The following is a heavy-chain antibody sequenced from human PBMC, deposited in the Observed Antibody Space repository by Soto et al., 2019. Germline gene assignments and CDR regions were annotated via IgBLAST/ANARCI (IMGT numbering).Heavy chain of an antibody. Sequence: EVQLVESGGGLVQPGGSLSLSCAAFGFTYNSYDMIWVRQVTGKGLEWIASMGGAGAREYSGSVKGRFIISRDNAKNSLYLQMDSLRVADTGVYYCTRATFGVGMDLWGHGTPVTVSS. CDR1: GFTYNSYD. J-gene: IGHJ6*02. CDR2: MGGAGAR. V-gene: IGHV3-13*01. CDR3: TRATFGVGMDL. D-gene: IGHD3-10*01.